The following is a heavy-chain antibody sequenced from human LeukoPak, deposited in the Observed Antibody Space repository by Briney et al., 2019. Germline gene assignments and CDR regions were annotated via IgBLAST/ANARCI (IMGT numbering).Heavy chain of an antibody. CDR3: AKESPSMYYYDSSGYFDY. D-gene: IGHD3-22*01. V-gene: IGHV3-23*01. CDR2: ISGSGGST. J-gene: IGHJ4*02. Sequence: GGSLRLSCAASGCTFSGYAMSWVRQAPGKGLEWVSAISGSGGSTYYADSVKGRFTISRDNSKNTLYLQMNGLRAEDTAVYYCAKESPSMYYYDSSGYFDYWGQGTLLTVSS. CDR1: GCTFSGYA.